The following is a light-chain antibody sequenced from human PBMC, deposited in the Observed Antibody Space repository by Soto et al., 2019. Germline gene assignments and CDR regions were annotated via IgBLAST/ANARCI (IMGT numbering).Light chain of an antibody. CDR1: QSVSSN. Sequence: EIVMTQSPATLSVSPGERATLSCRASQSVSSNLVWYQQKPGQAPRLLIYGTSTRATGIPARFSGSGSGTEFTLPISSLQSEDIGVYHCQQYNKWPLWTFGQGTKVEIK. CDR3: QQYNKWPLWT. V-gene: IGKV3-15*01. J-gene: IGKJ1*01. CDR2: GTS.